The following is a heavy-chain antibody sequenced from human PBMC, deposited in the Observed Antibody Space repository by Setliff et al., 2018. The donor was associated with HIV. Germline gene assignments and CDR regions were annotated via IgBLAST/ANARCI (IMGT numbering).Heavy chain of an antibody. CDR2: MNPNSGHT. D-gene: IGHD3-16*01. CDR3: VRGRPHGQMTMHGG. Sequence: GASVKVSCKASGYTFTTYDMNWVRQATGQGLEWMGFMNPNSGHTEYAQKFQGRLTMTRDTAMSTAYMELSSLTSEDTAVYYCVRGRPHGQMTMHGGWGRGTLVTVSS. J-gene: IGHJ4*02. V-gene: IGHV1-8*02. CDR1: GYTFTTYD.